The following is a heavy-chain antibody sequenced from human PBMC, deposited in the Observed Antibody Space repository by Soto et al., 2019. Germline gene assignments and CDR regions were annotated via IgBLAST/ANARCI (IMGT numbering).Heavy chain of an antibody. CDR2: IFYSGST. CDR3: AGDRRAGAYADAFVI. V-gene: IGHV4-59*01. CDR1: GDSISGYY. D-gene: IGHD4-17*01. J-gene: IGHJ3*02. Sequence: QVQLHGSGPGLVKPSETLSLTCTVSGDSISGYYWSWIRQPPGKGLEWIGYIFYSGSTNYNPALKGRAAEXXDXSXNPLPLQPSSVTAADPPVYYCAGDRRAGAYADAFVIWGQGT.